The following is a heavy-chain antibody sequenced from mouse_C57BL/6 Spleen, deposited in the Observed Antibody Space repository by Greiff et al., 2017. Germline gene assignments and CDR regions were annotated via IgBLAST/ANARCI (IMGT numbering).Heavy chain of an antibody. CDR3: ARDVGYYAMDY. Sequence: EVQLVESGGGLVKPGGSLKLSCAASGFTFSSYAMSWVRQTPEKRLEWVATISDGGSYTYYPDNVKGRFTISRDNAKNNLYLQMSHLKSEDTAMYYCARDVGYYAMDYWGQGTSVTVSS. V-gene: IGHV5-4*01. CDR2: ISDGGSYT. J-gene: IGHJ4*01. CDR1: GFTFSSYA.